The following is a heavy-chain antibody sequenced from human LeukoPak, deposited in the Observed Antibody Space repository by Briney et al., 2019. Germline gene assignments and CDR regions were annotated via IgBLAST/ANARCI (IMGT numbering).Heavy chain of an antibody. Sequence: GGSLRLSCAASGFTFRSYSMNWVRQAPGKGLEWVSYISSSSSTIYYADSVKGRFTISRDNAKNSLYLQMNSLRAEDTAVYYCASGLYYYDSSGYYFAAFDIWGQGTMVTVSS. CDR1: GFTFRSYS. J-gene: IGHJ3*02. V-gene: IGHV3-48*01. CDR2: ISSSSSTI. D-gene: IGHD3-22*01. CDR3: ASGLYYYDSSGYYFAAFDI.